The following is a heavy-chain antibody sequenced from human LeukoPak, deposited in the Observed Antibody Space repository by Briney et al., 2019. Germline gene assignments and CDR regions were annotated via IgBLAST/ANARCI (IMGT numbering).Heavy chain of an antibody. Sequence: PGGSLRLSCAVSGSTFSSHTVNWVRQAPGKGLEWVSSISSSSSYIYYADSVKGRFTISRDNAKNSLYLQMNSLRAEDTAVYYCAREREEFYYFYGMDVWGQGTTVTVSS. CDR1: GSTFSSHT. V-gene: IGHV3-21*01. D-gene: IGHD2/OR15-2a*01. CDR3: AREREEFYYFYGMDV. J-gene: IGHJ6*02. CDR2: ISSSSSYI.